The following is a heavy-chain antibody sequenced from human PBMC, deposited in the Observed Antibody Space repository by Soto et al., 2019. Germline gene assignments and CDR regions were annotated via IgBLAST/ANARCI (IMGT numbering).Heavy chain of an antibody. CDR3: AHSFRSRRPSGGDSDFPY. Sequence: SGPTLVNPTQTLTLTCTLSGFSLSTPGVAVGWIRQAPGKALEFVALIYWNDDKRYSPSLKSRLTIAKDTSKNQVVLTLTNMDPVDTATYYCAHSFRSRRPSGGDSDFPYWGQGALVTVSS. CDR1: GFSLSTPGVA. CDR2: IYWNDDK. J-gene: IGHJ4*02. D-gene: IGHD2-21*02. V-gene: IGHV2-5*01.